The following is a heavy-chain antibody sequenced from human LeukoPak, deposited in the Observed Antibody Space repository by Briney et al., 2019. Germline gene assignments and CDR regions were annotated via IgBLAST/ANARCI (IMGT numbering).Heavy chain of an antibody. CDR2: INHSGST. J-gene: IGHJ4*02. CDR3: AREHPVAIAADY. CDR1: GGSFSGYY. Sequence: SETLSLTCAVYGGSFSGYYWSWIRQPPGKGLEWIGEINHSGSTNYNPSLKSRVTISVDTSKNQFSLKLSSVTAADTAVYYCAREHPVAIAADYWGQGTLVTVSS. V-gene: IGHV4-34*01. D-gene: IGHD5-12*01.